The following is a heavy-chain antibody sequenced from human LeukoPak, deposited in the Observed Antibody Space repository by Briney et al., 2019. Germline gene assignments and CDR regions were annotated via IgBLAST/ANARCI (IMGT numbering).Heavy chain of an antibody. CDR1: GYTFTSYD. V-gene: IGHV1-8*03. CDR3: ARSVITGYYYYYYMDV. Sequence: ASVKVSCKASGYTFTSYDINWVRQATGQGLEWMGWMYPNRGNTGYAQKFQGRVTITRNTPISTAYMELSSLRSEDTAVYYCARSVITGYYYYYYMDVWGKGTTVTFSS. D-gene: IGHD3-22*01. J-gene: IGHJ6*03. CDR2: MYPNRGNT.